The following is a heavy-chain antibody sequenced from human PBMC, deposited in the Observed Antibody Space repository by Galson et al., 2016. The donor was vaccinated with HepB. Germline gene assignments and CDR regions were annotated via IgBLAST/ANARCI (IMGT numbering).Heavy chain of an antibody. CDR3: VKDFDYVWGSFRFQTKYYFDY. CDR1: GFTFSRYA. J-gene: IGHJ4*02. CDR2: ISSNGGTT. Sequence: SLRLSCAASGFTFSRYALHWVRQAPGKGLEYVSAISSNGGTTYYADSVKGRFTISRDNFKNTLYLQMRSLRAEDTAVYYCVKDFDYVWGSFRFQTKYYFDYWGQGTLVTVSS. D-gene: IGHD3-16*02. V-gene: IGHV3-64D*06.